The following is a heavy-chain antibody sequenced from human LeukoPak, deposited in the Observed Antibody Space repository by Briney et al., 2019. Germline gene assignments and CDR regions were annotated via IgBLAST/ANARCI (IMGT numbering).Heavy chain of an antibody. CDR2: IIPIFGTA. V-gene: IGHV1-69*13. CDR3: ATDYAPGHNFDY. CDR1: GGTFSSYA. Sequence: ASVKVSCKASGGTFSSYAISWVRQAPGQGLEWMGGIIPIFGTANYAQKFQGRVTITADESTSTAYMELSSLRSEDTAVYYCATDYAPGHNFDYWGQGTLVTVSS. J-gene: IGHJ4*02. D-gene: IGHD3-16*01.